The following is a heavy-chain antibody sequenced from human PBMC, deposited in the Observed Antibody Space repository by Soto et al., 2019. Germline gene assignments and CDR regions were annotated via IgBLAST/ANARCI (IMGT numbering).Heavy chain of an antibody. V-gene: IGHV3-30*18. Sequence: QVQLVESGGGVVQPGRSLRLSCAVSGFTFSDYDMHWVRQAPGEGLEWVAIISRDGRSTHYADSVRGRFTISRDNSKNTLYLQMNSVRAEDTAVYYCAKEGDYDTWSGCRKHLQHWGQGALVGVSS. CDR3: AKEGDYDTWSGCRKHLQH. D-gene: IGHD3-3*01. CDR2: ISRDGRST. J-gene: IGHJ1*01. CDR1: GFTFSDYD.